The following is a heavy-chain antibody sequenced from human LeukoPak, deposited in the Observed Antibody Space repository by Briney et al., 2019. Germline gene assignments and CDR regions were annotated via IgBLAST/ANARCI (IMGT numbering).Heavy chain of an antibody. CDR3: ARESIAAAGNWFDP. V-gene: IGHV4-39*07. CDR2: IYYSGST. D-gene: IGHD6-13*01. CDR1: GGSISSSSYY. J-gene: IGHJ5*02. Sequence: SETLSLTCTVSGGSISSSSYYWGWIRQPPGKGLEWIGSIYYSGSTYYNPSLKSRVTISVDTSENQFSLKLSSVTAADTAVYYCARESIAAAGNWFDPWGQGTLVTVSS.